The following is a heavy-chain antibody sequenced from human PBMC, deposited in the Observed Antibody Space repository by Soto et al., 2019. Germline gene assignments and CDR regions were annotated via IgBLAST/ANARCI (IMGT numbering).Heavy chain of an antibody. V-gene: IGHV3-30-3*01. CDR2: ISYDGSNK. D-gene: IGHD6-19*01. Sequence: SCAASGFTFSSYAMHWVRQAPGKGLEWVAVISYDGSNKYYADSVKGRFTISRDNSKNTLYLQMNSLRAEDTAVYYCASTGYSSGWFPSLSYWGQGTLVTVSS. CDR3: ASTGYSSGWFPSLSY. CDR1: GFTFSSYA. J-gene: IGHJ4*02.